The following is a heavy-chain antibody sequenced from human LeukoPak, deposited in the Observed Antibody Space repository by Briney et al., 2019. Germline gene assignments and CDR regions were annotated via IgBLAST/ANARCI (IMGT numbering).Heavy chain of an antibody. V-gene: IGHV3-53*01. CDR2: IYGGADT. J-gene: IGHJ6*02. CDR1: GLTVSSNH. CDR3: ARVDFRGGYYDILTGYYPNHGMDV. Sequence: GGSLRLSCAASGLTVSSNHLSWVRQAPGKGLEWISVIYGGADTYYADSVKGRFTISRDNSKNTLYPHLNSLRAEDTAVYYCARVDFRGGYYDILTGYYPNHGMDVWGQGTTVTVSS. D-gene: IGHD3-9*01.